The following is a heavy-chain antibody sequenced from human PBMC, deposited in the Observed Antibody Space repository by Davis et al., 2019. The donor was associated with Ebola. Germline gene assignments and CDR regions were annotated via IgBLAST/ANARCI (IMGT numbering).Heavy chain of an antibody. D-gene: IGHD6-19*01. Sequence: PGGSLRLSCAASGFTFSGHWMHWVRQAPGKGPEWVASITSGGDYKHYADSVKGRFTISRDNANDSLHLQMDSLRAEDSAIYYCARDREEWLVGRWLDPWGQGTLVTVSS. J-gene: IGHJ5*02. V-gene: IGHV3-21*01. CDR3: ARDREEWLVGRWLDP. CDR1: GFTFSGHW. CDR2: ITSGGDYK.